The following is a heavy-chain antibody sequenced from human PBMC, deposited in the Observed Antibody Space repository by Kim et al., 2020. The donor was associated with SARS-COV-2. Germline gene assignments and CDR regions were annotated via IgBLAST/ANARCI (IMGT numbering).Heavy chain of an antibody. CDR1: GGSISSGGYS. CDR3: ARGGRIGYDSSGYYYYYYMDV. V-gene: IGHV4-30-2*01. D-gene: IGHD3-22*01. Sequence: SETLSLTCAVSGGSISSGGYSWSWIRQPPGKGLEWIGYIYHSGSTYYNPSLKSRVTISVDRSKNQFSLKLSSVTAAGTAVYYCARGGRIGYDSSGYYYYYYMDVWGKGTTVTVSS. J-gene: IGHJ6*03. CDR2: IYHSGST.